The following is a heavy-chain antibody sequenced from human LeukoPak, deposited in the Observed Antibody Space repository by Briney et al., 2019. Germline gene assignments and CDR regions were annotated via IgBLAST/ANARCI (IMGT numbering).Heavy chain of an antibody. V-gene: IGHV4-34*01. J-gene: IGHJ6*03. D-gene: IGHD6-6*01. CDR2: IHPSGRQ. Sequence: PETMSPTCAVYAGSSTGYYWRCDRQLPGSGREWDGAIHPSGRQTYHTTLKSRVTISVDTSKNQFSLKLSSVTTADTAEYYCARGQHEVMYSSSMGLRSRHYYREVWAKGTTVT. CDR3: ARGQHEVMYSSSMGLRSRHYYREV. CDR1: AGSSTGYY.